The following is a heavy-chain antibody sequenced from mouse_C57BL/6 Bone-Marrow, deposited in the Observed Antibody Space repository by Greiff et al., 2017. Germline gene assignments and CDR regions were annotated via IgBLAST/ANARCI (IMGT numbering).Heavy chain of an antibody. D-gene: IGHD2-3*01. Sequence: EVKVIESGGGLVKPGGSLKLSCAASGFTFSDYGMHWVRQAPEKGLEWVAYISSGSSTIYYADTVKGRFTISRDNAKNTLFLQMTSLRSEDTAMYYCARDGYYPYYYGMDYWGQGTSVTVSS. V-gene: IGHV5-17*01. CDR1: GFTFSDYG. J-gene: IGHJ4*01. CDR2: ISSGSSTI. CDR3: ARDGYYPYYYGMDY.